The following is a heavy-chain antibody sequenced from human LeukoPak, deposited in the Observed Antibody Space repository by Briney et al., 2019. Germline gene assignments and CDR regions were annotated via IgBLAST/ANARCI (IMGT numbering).Heavy chain of an antibody. CDR1: GFTFSDYY. V-gene: IGHV3-11*04. J-gene: IGHJ3*02. CDR2: VSSGSSTI. D-gene: IGHD5-18*01. Sequence: SGGSLRLSCAASGFTFSDYYMSWIRQAPGKALEWVSYVSSGSSTIYYADSVKGRFTVSRDNGKRSLYLHMNSLRAEDTAMYYCARSAYSYGYGHAFDIWGQGTMVTVSS. CDR3: ARSAYSYGYGHAFDI.